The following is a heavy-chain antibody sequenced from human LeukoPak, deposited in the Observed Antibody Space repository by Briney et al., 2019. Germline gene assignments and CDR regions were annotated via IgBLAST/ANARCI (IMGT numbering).Heavy chain of an antibody. CDR1: GYSFTSYW. D-gene: IGHD2-2*01. J-gene: IGHJ3*02. V-gene: IGHV5-51*01. CDR2: IYPDNSDT. CDR3: ARGPNDIVVVPAAPGDAFDI. Sequence: GASLKISCKGSGYSFTSYWIGWGRQMPGKGLEWRWLIYPDNSDTRYSPSFQGQVTISADKSISTAYLQWRSLKASDTAMYYCARGPNDIVVVPAAPGDAFDIWGQGTMVTVSS.